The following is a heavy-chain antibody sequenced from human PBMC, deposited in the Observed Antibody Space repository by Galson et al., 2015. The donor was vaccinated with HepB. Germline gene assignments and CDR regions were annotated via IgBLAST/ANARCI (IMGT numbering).Heavy chain of an antibody. D-gene: IGHD5-18*01. Sequence: SLRLSCAASGFTFSSYAMHWVRQAPGKGLEWVAVISYDGSNKYYADSVKGRFTISRDNSKNTLYLQMNSLRAEDTAVYYCAKDPRIQLWTNPHSLYYYYGMDVWGQGTTVTVSS. V-gene: IGHV3-30*18. J-gene: IGHJ6*02. CDR1: GFTFSSYA. CDR3: AKDPRIQLWTNPHSLYYYYGMDV. CDR2: ISYDGSNK.